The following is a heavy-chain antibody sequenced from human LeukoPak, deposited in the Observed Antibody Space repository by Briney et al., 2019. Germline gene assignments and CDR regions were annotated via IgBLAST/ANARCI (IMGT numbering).Heavy chain of an antibody. CDR3: ARDFVGATRDYYFDY. D-gene: IGHD1-26*01. CDR2: ISSSSSTI. CDR1: GFTFSSYS. V-gene: IGHV3-48*04. Sequence: GGSLRLSCAASGFTFSSYSMNWVRQAPGKGLEWVSYISSSSSTIYYADSVEGRFTISRDNAKNSLYLQMNSLRAEDTAVYYCARDFVGATRDYYFDYWGQGTLVTVSS. J-gene: IGHJ4*02.